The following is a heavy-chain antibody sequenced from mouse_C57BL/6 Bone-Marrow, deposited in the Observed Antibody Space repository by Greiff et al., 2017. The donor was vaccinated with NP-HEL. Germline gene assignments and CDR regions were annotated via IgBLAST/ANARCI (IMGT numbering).Heavy chain of an antibody. J-gene: IGHJ2*01. Sequence: QVQLKQPGAELVRPGSSVKLSCKASGYTFTSYWMHWVKQRPIQGLEWIGNIDPSDRETHYNQKFKDKATLTVDKSSSTAYMQLSSLTSEDSAVYYCARDYVCFDYWGQGTTLTVSS. CDR3: ARDYVCFDY. V-gene: IGHV1-52*01. CDR1: GYTFTSYW. CDR2: IDPSDRET. D-gene: IGHD2-4*01.